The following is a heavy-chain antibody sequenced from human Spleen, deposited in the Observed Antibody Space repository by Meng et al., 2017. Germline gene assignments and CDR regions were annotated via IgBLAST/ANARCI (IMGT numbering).Heavy chain of an antibody. CDR2: ISRSGSTI. J-gene: IGHJ3*02. V-gene: IGHV3-48*03. Sequence: GESLKISCAVSGFTFSSYDMNWVRQAPGKGLEWVSYISRSGSTIYYADSVKGRFTISRDNAKNSLYLQMNSLRAEDTAVYYCARDGDSSSWVSSDAFDIWGQGTMVTV. D-gene: IGHD6-13*01. CDR1: GFTFSSYD. CDR3: ARDGDSSSWVSSDAFDI.